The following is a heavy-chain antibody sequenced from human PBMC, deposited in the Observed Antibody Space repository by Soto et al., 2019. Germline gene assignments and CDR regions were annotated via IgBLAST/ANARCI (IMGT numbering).Heavy chain of an antibody. V-gene: IGHV1-46*03. CDR2: INPSGGST. CDR3: ARDVAMVRGVTWFDP. J-gene: IGHJ5*02. CDR1: GYTFTSYY. Sequence: ASMKVSCKASGYTFTSYYMHWVRQAPGQGLEWMGMINPSGGSTSYAQKFQGRVTMTRDTSTSTVYMELSSLRSEDTAVYYCARDVAMVRGVTWFDPWGQGTLVTVSS. D-gene: IGHD3-10*01.